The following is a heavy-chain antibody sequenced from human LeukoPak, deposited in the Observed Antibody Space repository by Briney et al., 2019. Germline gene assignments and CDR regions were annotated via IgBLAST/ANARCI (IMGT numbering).Heavy chain of an antibody. CDR3: ARVSLRHTLYGDYEENYFDY. V-gene: IGHV3-21*01. D-gene: IGHD4-17*01. Sequence: GGSLRPSCAASGFTFSSYSMNWVRQAPGKGLEWVSSISSSSSYTYYADSVKGRFTISRDNAKNSLYLQMNSLRAEDTAVYYCARVSLRHTLYGDYEENYFDYWGQGTLVTVSS. CDR2: ISSSSSYT. CDR1: GFTFSSYS. J-gene: IGHJ4*02.